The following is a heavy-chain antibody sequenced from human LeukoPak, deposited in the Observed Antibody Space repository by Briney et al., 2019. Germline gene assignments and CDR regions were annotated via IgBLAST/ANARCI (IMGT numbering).Heavy chain of an antibody. J-gene: IGHJ3*02. Sequence: GGSLRLSCAASGFTFSAYSMNWVRQAPGKGLEWVSFISTSSSYINYADSVKGRFTISRHNAKNSLYLHMNSLRAEDTAVYYCARHSTGTTADAFDIWGQGTMVTVSS. CDR3: ARHSTGTTADAFDI. V-gene: IGHV3-21*01. D-gene: IGHD1-1*01. CDR2: ISTSSSYI. CDR1: GFTFSAYS.